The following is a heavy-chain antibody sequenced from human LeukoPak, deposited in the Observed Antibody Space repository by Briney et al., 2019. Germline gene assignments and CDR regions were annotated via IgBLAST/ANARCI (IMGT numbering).Heavy chain of an antibody. V-gene: IGHV4-34*01. CDR1: GGSFSGYY. CDR2: INHSGST. CDR3: ASLVGASP. Sequence: PSETLSLTCAVYGGSFSGYYWSWIRQPPGKGLEWIGEINHSGSTNYNPPLKSRVTTSVDTSKNQFSLKLNSVTAADTAVYYCASLVGASPWGQGTMVTVTS. J-gene: IGHJ3*01. D-gene: IGHD1-26*01.